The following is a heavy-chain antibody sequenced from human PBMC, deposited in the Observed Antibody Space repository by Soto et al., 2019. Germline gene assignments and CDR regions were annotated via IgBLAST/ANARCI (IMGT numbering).Heavy chain of an antibody. CDR2: ISYDGSNK. Sequence: GGSLRLSCAASGFTFSSYGMHWVRQAPGKGLEWVAVISYDGSNKYYADSVKGRFTISRDNSKNTLYLQMNSLRAEDTAVYYCAKDTGYYYDRRYFDYWGQGTLVTVSS. V-gene: IGHV3-30*18. CDR1: GFTFSSYG. D-gene: IGHD3-22*01. CDR3: AKDTGYYYDRRYFDY. J-gene: IGHJ4*02.